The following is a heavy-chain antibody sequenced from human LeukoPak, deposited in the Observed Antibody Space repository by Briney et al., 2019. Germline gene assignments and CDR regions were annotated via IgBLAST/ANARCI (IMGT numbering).Heavy chain of an antibody. CDR2: INHSGST. Sequence: SETLSLTCAVYGGSFSGYYWSWIRQPPGKGLEWIGEINHSGSTNYNPSLKSRVTISVDTSKNQFSLKLSSVTAADTAVYYCATRYGSGSYYYYYGMDVWGKGTTVTVSS. J-gene: IGHJ6*04. CDR3: ATRYGSGSYYYYYGMDV. V-gene: IGHV4-34*01. CDR1: GGSFSGYY. D-gene: IGHD3-10*01.